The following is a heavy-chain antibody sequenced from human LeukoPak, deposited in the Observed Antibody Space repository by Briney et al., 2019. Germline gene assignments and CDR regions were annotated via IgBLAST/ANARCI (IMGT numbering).Heavy chain of an antibody. J-gene: IGHJ6*03. V-gene: IGHV4-39*07. Sequence: PSETLSLTCTVSGGSISSSSYYWGWIRQPPGKGLEWIGSISYSGSTYYNPSLKSRVTISVDTSKNQFSLKLSSVTAADTAVYYCARGYDSSGYLYYYYYMDVWGKGTTVTVSS. CDR1: GGSISSSSYY. CDR3: ARGYDSSGYLYYYYYMDV. CDR2: ISYSGST. D-gene: IGHD3-22*01.